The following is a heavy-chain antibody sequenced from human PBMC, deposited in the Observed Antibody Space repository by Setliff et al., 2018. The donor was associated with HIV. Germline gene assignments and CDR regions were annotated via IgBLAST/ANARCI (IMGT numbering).Heavy chain of an antibody. CDR1: GFTFGDYA. Sequence: LRLSCTASGFTFGDYAMTWVRQAPGKGLEWVGFIRGEPYGGTTEYAASVKGRFSISRDESKSIAYLQMSSLKIEDTAVYFCTRGTQNQLLHYYYYYMDVWGNGTTVTVSS. D-gene: IGHD6-6*01. V-gene: IGHV3-49*04. CDR2: IRGEPYGGTT. CDR3: TRGTQNQLLHYYYYYMDV. J-gene: IGHJ6*03.